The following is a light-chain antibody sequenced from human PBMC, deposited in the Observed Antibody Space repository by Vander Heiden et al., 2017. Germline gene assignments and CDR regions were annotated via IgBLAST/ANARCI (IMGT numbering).Light chain of an antibody. V-gene: IGLV2-14*01. J-gene: IGLJ2*01. Sequence: QSALTQPASASGSPGPSITISCTGTSSDVGGYNYVSWYQQHPGKAPKLMIYDVSNRPSGVSNRFSGSKSGNTASLTISGLQAEDEADYYCSSYTSSSTVVFGGGTKLTVL. CDR3: SSYTSSSTVV. CDR1: SSDVGGYNY. CDR2: DVS.